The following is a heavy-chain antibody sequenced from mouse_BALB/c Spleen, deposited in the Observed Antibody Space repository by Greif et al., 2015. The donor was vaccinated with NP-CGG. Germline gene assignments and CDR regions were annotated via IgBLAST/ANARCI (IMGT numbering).Heavy chain of an antibody. CDR3: AREDDYGRSIDY. J-gene: IGHJ2*01. V-gene: IGHV5-4*02. CDR2: ISDGGSYT. CDR1: GFTFSDYY. D-gene: IGHD1-1*01. Sequence: EVKLEESGGGLVKPGGSLKLSCAASGFTFSDYYMYWVRQTPEKRLEWVATISDGGSYTYYPDSVKGRFTISRDNAKNNLYLQMSSLKSEDTAMYYCAREDDYGRSIDYWGQGTTLTVSS.